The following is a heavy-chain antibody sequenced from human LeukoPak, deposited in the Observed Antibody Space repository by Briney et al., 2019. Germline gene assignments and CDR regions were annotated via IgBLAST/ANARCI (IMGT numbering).Heavy chain of an antibody. CDR1: EFTVSSSY. D-gene: IGHD6-19*01. J-gene: IGHJ4*02. CDR2: IYSGGRT. CDR3: ARERAVAGLFDY. Sequence: GGSLRLSCAASEFTVSSSYMSWVRQAPGKGLEWVSVIYSGGRTYYADSVKGRFTISRDNSKNTLYLQMNSLRAEDTAVYYCARERAVAGLFDYWGQGTLVTVSS. V-gene: IGHV3-66*01.